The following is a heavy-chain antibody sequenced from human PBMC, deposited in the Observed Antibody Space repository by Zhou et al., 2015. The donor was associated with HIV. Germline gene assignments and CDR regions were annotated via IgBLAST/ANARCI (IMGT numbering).Heavy chain of an antibody. Sequence: QVQLVQSGAEVKKPGSSVKVSCKASGGTFSSYAISWVRQAPGQGLEWMGGIIPIFGTANYAQKFQGRVTITADESTSTAYMELSSLRSEDTAVYYCARGASGYYDSSGYPGDYWGQGTLVTVSS. D-gene: IGHD3-22*01. V-gene: IGHV1-69*01. J-gene: IGHJ4*02. CDR2: IIPIFGTA. CDR1: GGTFSSYA. CDR3: ARGASGYYDSSGYPGDY.